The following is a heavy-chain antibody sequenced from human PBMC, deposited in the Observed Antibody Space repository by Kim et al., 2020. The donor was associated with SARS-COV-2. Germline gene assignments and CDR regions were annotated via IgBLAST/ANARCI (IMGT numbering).Heavy chain of an antibody. CDR3: ARDGSTSCYTHCYYYGMDV. J-gene: IGHJ6*02. V-gene: IGHV1-69*13. D-gene: IGHD2-2*02. Sequence: SVKVSCKASGGTFSSYAISWVRQAPGQGLEWMGGIIPIFGTANYAQKFQGRVTITADESTSTAYMELSSLRSEDTAVYYCARDGSTSCYTHCYYYGMDVWGQGTTVTVSS. CDR2: IIPIFGTA. CDR1: GGTFSSYA.